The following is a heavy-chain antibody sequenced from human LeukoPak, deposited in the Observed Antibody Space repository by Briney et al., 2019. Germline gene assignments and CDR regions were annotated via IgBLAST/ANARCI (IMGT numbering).Heavy chain of an antibody. Sequence: GRSLRLPCAASGFTLSSYGMHWVRQAPGKGLEWVAVISYDGSNKYYADSVKGRFTISRDNSKNTLYLQMNSLRAEDTAVYYCATHSGWYIGWGQGTLVTVSS. CDR2: ISYDGSNK. J-gene: IGHJ4*02. D-gene: IGHD6-19*01. CDR1: GFTLSSYG. CDR3: ATHSGWYIG. V-gene: IGHV3-30*03.